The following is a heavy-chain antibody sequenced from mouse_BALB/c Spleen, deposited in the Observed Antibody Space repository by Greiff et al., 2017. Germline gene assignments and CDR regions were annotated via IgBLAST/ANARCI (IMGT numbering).Heavy chain of an antibody. V-gene: IGHV1S135*01. CDR1: GYSFTSYY. D-gene: IGHD1-1*02. J-gene: IGHJ4*01. CDR2: IDPFNGGT. Sequence: EVQLQQSGPELMKPGASVKISCKASGYSFTSYYMHWVKQSHGKSLEWIGYIDPFNGGTSYNQNFKGKATLTVDKSSSTAYMHLSSLTSEESAVYYCTRSHYGLYYYAMDYWGQGTSVTVSS. CDR3: TRSHYGLYYYAMDY.